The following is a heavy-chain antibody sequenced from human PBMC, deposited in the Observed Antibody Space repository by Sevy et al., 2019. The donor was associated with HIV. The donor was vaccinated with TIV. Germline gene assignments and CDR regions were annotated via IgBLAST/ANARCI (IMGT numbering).Heavy chain of an antibody. Sequence: GGSLRLSCAASGFTFSSYSMNWVRQAPGKGLELVSYISSSSSTIYYADSVKGRITISRDNVKNSLYLQMSSLRADDTALYYCARVPSTGRYGMDVWGQGTTVTVSS. D-gene: IGHD3-10*01. CDR3: ARVPSTGRYGMDV. CDR2: ISSSSSTI. CDR1: GFTFSSYS. J-gene: IGHJ6*02. V-gene: IGHV3-48*01.